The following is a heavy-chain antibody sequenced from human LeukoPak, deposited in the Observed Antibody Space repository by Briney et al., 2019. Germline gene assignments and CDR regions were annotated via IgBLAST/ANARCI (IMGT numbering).Heavy chain of an antibody. V-gene: IGHV6-1*01. D-gene: IGHD5-24*01. CDR2: TYYRSKWYN. CDR3: AREDGYSVFDY. Sequence: SQTLSLTCAISGDSVSSNSAAWKWIRQSPSRGLEWLGRTYYRSKWYNDYAVSVKSRITINPDTSKNQFSLQLNSVTPEGTAVYHCAREDGYSVFDYWGQGTLVTVSS. J-gene: IGHJ4*02. CDR1: GDSVSSNSAA.